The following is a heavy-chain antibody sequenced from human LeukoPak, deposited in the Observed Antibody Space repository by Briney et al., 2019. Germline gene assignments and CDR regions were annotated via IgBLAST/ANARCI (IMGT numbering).Heavy chain of an antibody. D-gene: IGHD2-2*02. CDR1: GFTFSSYW. V-gene: IGHV3-7*01. J-gene: IGHJ4*02. CDR2: INLDGSEK. Sequence: PGGSLRLSCAASGFTFSSYWMTWVRQAPGKGLEWVANINLDGSEKYYVDSVKGRFTISRDNAKNSLYLQMNSLRAEDTAVYYCARVTPPEDIVVVPAAIWSKWFHFDYWGQGTLVTVSS. CDR3: ARVTPPEDIVVVPAAIWSKWFHFDY.